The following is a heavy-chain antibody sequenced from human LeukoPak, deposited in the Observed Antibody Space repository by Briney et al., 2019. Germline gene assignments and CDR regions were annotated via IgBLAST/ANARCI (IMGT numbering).Heavy chain of an antibody. D-gene: IGHD5-18*01. CDR1: GGSISSGSHY. V-gene: IGHV4-61*02. J-gene: IGHJ5*02. CDR3: ARVSYNGFDP. CDR2: IYTSGST. Sequence: SQTLSLTCTVSGGSISSGSHYWSWIRHPAGKGLEWIGRIYTSGSTNYNPSLKSRVTIAVDTSKNQFSLKLSSVTAADTAVYYCARVSYNGFDPWGQGTLVTVSS.